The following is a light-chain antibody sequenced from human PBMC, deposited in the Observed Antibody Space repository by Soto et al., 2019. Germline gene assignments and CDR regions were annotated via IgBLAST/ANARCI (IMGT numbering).Light chain of an antibody. V-gene: IGKV3-11*01. CDR1: QSVSSY. Sequence: EIVLTHSPSTLSFPPLSRATLSCRASQSVSSYLAWYQQKPGQAPRLLIYDASNRATGIPARFSGSGSGTDFTLTISSLQSEDFAVYYCQQYNKWPWITFGQGTRLE. CDR3: QQYNKWPWIT. CDR2: DAS. J-gene: IGKJ5*01.